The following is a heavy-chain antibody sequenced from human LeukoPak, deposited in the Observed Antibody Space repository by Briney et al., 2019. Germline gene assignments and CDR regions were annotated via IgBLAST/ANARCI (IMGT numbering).Heavy chain of an antibody. J-gene: IGHJ5*02. CDR2: INPNSGDT. D-gene: IGHD2-21*01. CDR3: ARGAPVFRWFDP. CDR1: GYTFTGYY. V-gene: IGHV1-2*02. Sequence: GASVKVSCKASGYTFTGYYMHWVRQAPGQGLEWMGWINPNSGDTNYAQKFQGRITMTRDTSISTAYMELSRLRSDDTAVYYCARGAPVFRWFDPWGQGTLVTVSS.